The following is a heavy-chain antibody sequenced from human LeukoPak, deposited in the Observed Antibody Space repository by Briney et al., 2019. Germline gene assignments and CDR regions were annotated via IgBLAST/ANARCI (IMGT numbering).Heavy chain of an antibody. CDR1: GFTFSSYG. D-gene: IGHD5-24*01. CDR2: ISYDGSNK. Sequence: GGSLRLSCAASGFTFSSYGMHWVRQAPGKGLEWVAVISYDGSNKYYADSVKGRFTVSRDNSKNTLYLQMNSLRAEDTAVYYCAKARDGYNLVPFDYWGQGTLVTVSS. V-gene: IGHV3-30*19. CDR3: AKARDGYNLVPFDY. J-gene: IGHJ4*02.